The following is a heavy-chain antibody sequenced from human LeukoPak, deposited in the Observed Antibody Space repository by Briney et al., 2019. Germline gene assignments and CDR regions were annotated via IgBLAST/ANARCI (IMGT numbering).Heavy chain of an antibody. CDR2: IYHSGST. J-gene: IGHJ5*02. CDR3: AREGYCSGGSCDNWFDP. D-gene: IGHD2-15*01. V-gene: IGHV4-30-2*01. Sequence: SETLSLTCAVSGGSISSGGYSWSWIRQPPGRGLEWIGYIYHSGSTYYNPSLKSRVTISVYRSKNQFSLNLSSVTAADTAVYYCAREGYCSGGSCDNWFDPWGQGTLVTVSS. CDR1: GGSISSGGYS.